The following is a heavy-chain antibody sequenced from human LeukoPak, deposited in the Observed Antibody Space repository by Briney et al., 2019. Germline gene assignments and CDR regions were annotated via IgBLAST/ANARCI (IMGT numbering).Heavy chain of an antibody. CDR1: GYTFTTYD. J-gene: IGHJ4*02. CDR3: VRGFRSDTSGRKFDC. CDR2: MNLHSGNT. V-gene: IGHV1-8*01. Sequence: ASVKASCKASGYTFTTYDINRVRQGTGQGLEWMGWMNLHSGNTSFAQNFKVSVAMTRNTSIATAYMELSSLRVEDTAVYYCVRGFRSDTSGRKFDCWGQGTLVTVSS. D-gene: IGHD2-2*01.